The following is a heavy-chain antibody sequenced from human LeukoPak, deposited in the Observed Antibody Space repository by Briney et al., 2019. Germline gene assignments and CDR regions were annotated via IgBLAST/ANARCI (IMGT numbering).Heavy chain of an antibody. CDR2: IYYSGST. CDR3: ARYHDRGDSSTSYFDY. Sequence: SETLSLTCTVSGASVSSSGYYWSWIRQPPGKGLEWIGYIYYSGSTYYNPSLKSRVTISVDTSKNQFSLKLSSVTAADTAVYYCARYHDRGDSSTSYFDYWGQGTLVTVSS. V-gene: IGHV4-30-4*01. D-gene: IGHD2-2*01. CDR1: GASVSSSGYY. J-gene: IGHJ4*02.